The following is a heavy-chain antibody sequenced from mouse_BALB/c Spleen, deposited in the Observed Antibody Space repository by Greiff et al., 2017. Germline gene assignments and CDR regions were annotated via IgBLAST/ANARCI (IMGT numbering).Heavy chain of an antibody. J-gene: IGHJ1*01. V-gene: IGHV2-9*02. CDR2: IWAGGST. Sequence: VKLVESGPGLVAPSQSLSITCTVSGFSLTSYGVHWVRQPPGKGLEWLGVIWAGGSTNYNSALMSRLSISKDNSKSQVFLKMNSLQTDDTAMYYCARDQDYYGSSYWYFDVWGAGTTVTVSS. CDR1: GFSLTSYG. D-gene: IGHD1-1*01. CDR3: ARDQDYYGSSYWYFDV.